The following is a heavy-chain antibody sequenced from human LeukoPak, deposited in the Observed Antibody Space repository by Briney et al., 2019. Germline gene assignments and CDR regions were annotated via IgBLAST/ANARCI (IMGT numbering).Heavy chain of an antibody. V-gene: IGHV1-2*02. CDR1: GYTFTGYY. CDR2: INPNSGGT. D-gene: IGHD3-10*01. J-gene: IGHJ4*02. Sequence: ASVKVSCKASGYTFTGYYMHWVRQAPGQGLEWTGWINPNSGGTNYAQKFQGRVTMTRDTSISTAYMELSRLRSDDTAVYYCARHSLVRGARFDYWGQGTLVTVSS. CDR3: ARHSLVRGARFDY.